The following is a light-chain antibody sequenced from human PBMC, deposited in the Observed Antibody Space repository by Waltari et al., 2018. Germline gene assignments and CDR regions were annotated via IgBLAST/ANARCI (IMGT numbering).Light chain of an antibody. CDR3: AAWDDSLSGSYV. CDR2: RND. Sequence: QSVLTQPPSASGTPGQRVPISCSGSNSNLGTNYVYCSQHVPGTAPKLLIYRNDQRPSGVPDRFFGSKSGTSASLAISGLRSEDEADYYCAAWDDSLSGSYVFGTGTEVTVL. J-gene: IGLJ1*01. CDR1: NSNLGTNY. V-gene: IGLV1-47*01.